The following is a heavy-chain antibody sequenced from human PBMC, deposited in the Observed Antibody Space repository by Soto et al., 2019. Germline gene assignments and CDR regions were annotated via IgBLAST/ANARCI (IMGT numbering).Heavy chain of an antibody. Sequence: ASVKVSCKASGYTFTSYYMHWVRQAPGQGLEWMGIINPSGGSTSYAQKFQGRVTMTRDTSTSTVYMELSSLRSEDTAVYYCAREIAYCGGDCYSLLETPGWDYYYGMDVWGQGTTVTVSS. J-gene: IGHJ6*02. CDR2: INPSGGST. CDR3: AREIAYCGGDCYSLLETPGWDYYYGMDV. D-gene: IGHD2-21*02. V-gene: IGHV1-46*01. CDR1: GYTFTSYY.